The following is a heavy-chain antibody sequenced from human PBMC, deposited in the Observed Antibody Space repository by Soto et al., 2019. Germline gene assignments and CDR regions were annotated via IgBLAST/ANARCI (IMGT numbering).Heavy chain of an antibody. CDR2: IYYSGST. CDR1: GGSVSSGGYY. J-gene: IGHJ4*02. CDR3: ARAGSYRYFDY. D-gene: IGHD3-10*01. Sequence: QVQLQESGPGLVNPSETLSLTCSVSGGSVSSGGYYWSWIRQPPGKGLEWIGCIYYSGSTDYNPSLKSRVTMSLDKSKNQFSLKLNSVTAADTAVYFCARAGSYRYFDYWGQGTLVTVSS. V-gene: IGHV4-61*08.